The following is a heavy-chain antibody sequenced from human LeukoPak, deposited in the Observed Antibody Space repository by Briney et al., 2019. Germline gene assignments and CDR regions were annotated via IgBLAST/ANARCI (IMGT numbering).Heavy chain of an antibody. Sequence: GRSLRLSCAASGFTFSTYGMHWVRQAPGKGLEWVAVISYDVSNKYYADSVKGRFTISRDNSKNTLYLQMNSLRAEDTAVYYCAKEYLIWFGDFDAFDIWGQGTMVTVS. CDR1: GFTFSTYG. D-gene: IGHD3-10*01. J-gene: IGHJ3*02. CDR2: ISYDVSNK. CDR3: AKEYLIWFGDFDAFDI. V-gene: IGHV3-30*18.